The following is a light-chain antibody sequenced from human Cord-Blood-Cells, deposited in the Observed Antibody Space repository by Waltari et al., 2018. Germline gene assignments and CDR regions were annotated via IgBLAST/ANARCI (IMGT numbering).Light chain of an antibody. Sequence: DIVMTQSPDSLAVSLGERATINCKSSQSVLYSSNNTNYLAWYQQKPGQPPKLLIYGASTREAGVPDRFSGSASGTDFTLTISSLQAEDVAVYYCQQYDSTPHAFGQGTKLEIK. CDR1: QSVLYSSNNTNY. CDR2: GAS. V-gene: IGKV4-1*01. J-gene: IGKJ2*01. CDR3: QQYDSTPHA.